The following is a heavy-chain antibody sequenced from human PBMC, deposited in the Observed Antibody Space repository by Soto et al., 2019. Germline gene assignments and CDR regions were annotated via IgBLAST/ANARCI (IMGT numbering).Heavy chain of an antibody. CDR1: GFTFSSYA. Sequence: GGSLRLSCAASGFTFSSYAMSWVRQAPGKGLEWVSAISGSGGSTYYADSVKGRFTISRDNSKNTLYLQMNSLRAEDTAVYYCAKDSWLHLGELSPGFYYFDYWGQGTLVTVSS. CDR2: ISGSGGST. D-gene: IGHD3-16*02. J-gene: IGHJ4*02. CDR3: AKDSWLHLGELSPGFYYFDY. V-gene: IGHV3-23*01.